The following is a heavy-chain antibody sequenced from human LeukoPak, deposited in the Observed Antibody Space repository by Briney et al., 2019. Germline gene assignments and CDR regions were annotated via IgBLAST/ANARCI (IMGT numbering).Heavy chain of an antibody. J-gene: IGHJ4*02. CDR3: ARSSGWYIDY. D-gene: IGHD6-19*01. CDR1: GGSISSYY. CDR2: IYYSGST. V-gene: IGHV4-59*01. Sequence: PSETLSLTCTVSGGSISSYYWSSVRQPPGKGLEWNGYIYYSGSTNYNPSLKSRVTISVDTSNNQFSLKLSSVTAADTAVYYCARSSGWYIDYWGQGTLVTVSS.